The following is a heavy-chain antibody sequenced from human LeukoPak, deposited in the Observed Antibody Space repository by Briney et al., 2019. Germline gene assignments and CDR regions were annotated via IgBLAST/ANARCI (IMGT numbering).Heavy chain of an antibody. V-gene: IGHV1-3*01. CDR2: INAGSGNT. J-gene: IGHJ6*02. CDR3: ASPQEYNASSGPLDYYYYGMDV. Sequence: GASVKVSCKASGYTFTSYAMHWVRQAPGQRLEWMGCINAGSGNTKYSQTVQGRVTITRDTSANTAYLELSSLRSEDTAVYYCASPQEYNASSGPLDYYYYGMDVWGQGNTVTVSS. D-gene: IGHD3-22*01. CDR1: GYTFTSYA.